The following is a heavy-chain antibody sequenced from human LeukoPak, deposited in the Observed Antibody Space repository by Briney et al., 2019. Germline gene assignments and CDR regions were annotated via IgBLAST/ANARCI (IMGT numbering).Heavy chain of an antibody. CDR3: AKHRSGIAASGSNY. Sequence: GGSLRLSCEASGFTFSSYAMSWVRQAPGKGLEWVSVSVIGGSGGTSGDSTYYADSVEGRFTISRDDSNNTLYLQMNNLRVEDTAVYYCAKHRSGIAASGSNYWGQGTLVSVSS. V-gene: IGHV3-23*01. J-gene: IGHJ4*02. D-gene: IGHD6-13*01. CDR1: GFTFSSYA. CDR2: IGGSGGTSGDST.